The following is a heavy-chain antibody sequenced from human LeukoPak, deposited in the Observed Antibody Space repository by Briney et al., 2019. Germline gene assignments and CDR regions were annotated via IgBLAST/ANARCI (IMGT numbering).Heavy chain of an antibody. CDR1: GYTFTSYG. D-gene: IGHD5-24*01. Sequence: ASVTVSCTASGYTFTSYGISWVRQATGQGLEWVGWITVYIDNTKYAHNHQGRVTITTDTFTRTANLELRSLSSGDTAGYYCARAKNERATMEPFDYWGQGTLVTVSS. J-gene: IGHJ4*02. V-gene: IGHV1-18*01. CDR2: ITVYIDNT. CDR3: ARAKNERATMEPFDY.